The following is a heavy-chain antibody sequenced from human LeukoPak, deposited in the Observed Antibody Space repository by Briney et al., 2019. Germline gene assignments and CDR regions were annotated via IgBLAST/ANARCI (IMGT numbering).Heavy chain of an antibody. D-gene: IGHD3-3*01. Sequence: GRSLRLSCAASGFTFSSYGMHWVRQAPGKGLEWVAVIWYDGSNKYYADSVKGRFTISRDNSKNTLYLQMNSLRAEDTAVYYCAKDPRLWSGCYTGYFDYWGQGTLVTVSS. V-gene: IGHV3-33*06. CDR1: GFTFSSYG. J-gene: IGHJ4*02. CDR3: AKDPRLWSGCYTGYFDY. CDR2: IWYDGSNK.